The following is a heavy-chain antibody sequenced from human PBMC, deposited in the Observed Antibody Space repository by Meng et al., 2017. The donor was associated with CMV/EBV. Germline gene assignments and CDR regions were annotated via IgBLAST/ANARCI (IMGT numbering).Heavy chain of an antibody. J-gene: IGHJ4*02. CDR2: INPSGGST. V-gene: IGHV1-46*01. Sequence: ASVKVSCKASGYTFTNYYMHWVRQAPGQGLEWMGIINPSGGSTSYAQKFQGRVTMTSDTSTSTVYMELSSLRSEDTAVYYCARVFIGYFDYWGQGTLVTVSS. CDR3: ARVFIGYFDY. CDR1: GYTFTNYY.